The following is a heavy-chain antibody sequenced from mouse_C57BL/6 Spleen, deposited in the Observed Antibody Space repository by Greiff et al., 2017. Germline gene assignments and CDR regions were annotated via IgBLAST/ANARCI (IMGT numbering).Heavy chain of an antibody. Sequence: LQQPGAELVKPGASVKLSCKASGYTFTSYWMHWVKQRPGQGLEWIGMIHPNSGSTNYNEKFKSKATLTVDKSSSTAYMQLSSLTSEDSAVYYCARPGDYDRVAWFAYWGQGTLVTVSA. CDR3: ARPGDYDRVAWFAY. D-gene: IGHD2-4*01. CDR1: GYTFTSYW. J-gene: IGHJ3*01. V-gene: IGHV1-64*01. CDR2: IHPNSGST.